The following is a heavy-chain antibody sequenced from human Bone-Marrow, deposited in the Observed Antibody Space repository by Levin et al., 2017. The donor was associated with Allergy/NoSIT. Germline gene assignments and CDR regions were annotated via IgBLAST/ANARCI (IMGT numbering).Heavy chain of an antibody. V-gene: IGHV1-46*01. CDR2: INPSGGST. CDR1: GYTFTSYD. D-gene: IGHD2-15*01. Sequence: GESLKISCKASGYTFTSYDMHWVRQAPGQGLEWMGIINPSGGSTSYAQKFQGRVTMTRDTSTSTVYMELSSLRSEDTAVYYCARVPGPHYCSGGSCYSDAFDIWGQGTMATVSS. CDR3: ARVPGPHYCSGGSCYSDAFDI. J-gene: IGHJ3*02.